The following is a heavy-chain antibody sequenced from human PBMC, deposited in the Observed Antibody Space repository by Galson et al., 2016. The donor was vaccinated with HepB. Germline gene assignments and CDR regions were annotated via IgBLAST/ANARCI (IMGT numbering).Heavy chain of an antibody. CDR2: IWFDGSKK. CDR3: VTGPGHIEELRANEEYFQD. V-gene: IGHV3-33*01. D-gene: IGHD2-21*01. Sequence: SLRLSCAVSGLNFKIYGIHWVRHAPGKGLEWVAVIWFDGSKKYYADSVKGRFTVSRDNSRNVLYLQMSSLRAEDTAVYYCVTGPGHIEELRANEEYFQDWGQGTLVTVSS. CDR1: GLNFKIYG. J-gene: IGHJ1*01.